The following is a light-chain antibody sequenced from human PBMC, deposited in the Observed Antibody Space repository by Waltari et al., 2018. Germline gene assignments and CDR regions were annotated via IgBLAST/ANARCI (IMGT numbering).Light chain of an antibody. CDR2: KAS. CDR3: HQYDTFWT. V-gene: IGKV1-5*03. CDR1: QSINSW. J-gene: IGKJ1*01. Sequence: DIQLTQSPSTLSASVGDEVPITCRASQSINSWLAWYQQKPGKAPKLLIDKASSLKSGVPSRFSGSGSGTEFTLTISSLQPDDFATYYCHQYDTFWTFGQGTRVEIK.